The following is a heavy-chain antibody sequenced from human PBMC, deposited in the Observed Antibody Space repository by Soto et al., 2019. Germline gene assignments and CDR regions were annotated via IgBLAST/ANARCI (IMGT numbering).Heavy chain of an antibody. CDR3: ARETDTSMVDY. D-gene: IGHD5-18*01. V-gene: IGHV1-8*01. Sequence: QVQLVQSGAEVKKPGASVKVSCQTSGYNFSAYYFNWVRQAAGQGPEWMGWLNPRNGQTGYVQKFRSRGTMTRDTSIATVYLELSRLTSEDTAIYFCARETDTSMVDYWGQGTLVTVSS. CDR2: LNPRNGQT. CDR1: GYNFSAYY. J-gene: IGHJ4*02.